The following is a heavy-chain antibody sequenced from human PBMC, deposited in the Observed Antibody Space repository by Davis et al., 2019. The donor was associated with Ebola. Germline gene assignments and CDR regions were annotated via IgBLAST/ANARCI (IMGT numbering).Heavy chain of an antibody. CDR2: ISSSSYI. Sequence: GESLKISCAASGFTFSSYAMTWVRQAPGKGLEWVSSISSSSYIHYADSVKGRFTISRDNAQNSLYLQLDSLRVEDTAVYYCARRFWSGYYGDYWGQGTLVTVSS. V-gene: IGHV3-21*01. CDR3: ARRFWSGYYGDY. J-gene: IGHJ4*02. CDR1: GFTFSSYA. D-gene: IGHD3-3*01.